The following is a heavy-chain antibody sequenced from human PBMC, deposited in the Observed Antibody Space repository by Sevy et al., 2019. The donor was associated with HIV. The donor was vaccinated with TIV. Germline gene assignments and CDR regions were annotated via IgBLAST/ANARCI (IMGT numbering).Heavy chain of an antibody. D-gene: IGHD2-2*01. J-gene: IGHJ4*02. V-gene: IGHV1-46*01. Sequence: ASVKVSCKASGYTFTSYYMHWVRQAPGQELEWMGIINPSGGSTSYAQKFQGRVTMTRDTSTSTVYMELSSLRSEDTAVYYCARDPTHCSSTSCYGDGFDYWGQGTLVTVSS. CDR2: INPSGGST. CDR1: GYTFTSYY. CDR3: ARDPTHCSSTSCYGDGFDY.